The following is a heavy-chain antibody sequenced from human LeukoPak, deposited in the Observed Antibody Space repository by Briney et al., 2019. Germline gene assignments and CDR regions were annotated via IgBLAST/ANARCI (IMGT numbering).Heavy chain of an antibody. CDR3: ARRVAVPGSYYFDY. CDR2: IYYSGTT. V-gene: IGHV4-59*08. CDR1: GGSISSDY. Sequence: SATLSLTCPVSGGSISSDYWSWTRHPPRKGLEWNGFIYYSGTTKYNPSLESRVTLSLDTSKNQFSLRLNSVTAADTAVYYCARRVAVPGSYYFDYWSQGTLVTVSS. D-gene: IGHD2-2*01. J-gene: IGHJ4*02.